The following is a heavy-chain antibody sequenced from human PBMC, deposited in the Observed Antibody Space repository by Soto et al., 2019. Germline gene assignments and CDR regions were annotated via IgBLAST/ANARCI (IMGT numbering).Heavy chain of an antibody. V-gene: IGHV3-7*03. Sequence: GGSLRLSCAASGFSFSSFWMTWVRQAPGQGLEWVANIKQDGSQKYYVDSVKGRFTISRDNAKNSLYLQMNSLRAEDTAVYYCARVGVDSSSFYYYCMDVWGQGTTVTVSS. CDR3: ARVGVDSSSFYYYCMDV. J-gene: IGHJ6*02. CDR1: GFSFSSFW. CDR2: IKQDGSQK. D-gene: IGHD6-6*01.